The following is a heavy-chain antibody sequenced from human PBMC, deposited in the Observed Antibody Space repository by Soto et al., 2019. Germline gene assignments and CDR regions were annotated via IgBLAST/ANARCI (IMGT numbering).Heavy chain of an antibody. CDR1: GGSISSYY. CDR2: IYYSGST. J-gene: IGHJ5*02. Sequence: QVQLQESGPGLVKPSETLSLTCTASGGSISSYYWSWIRQPPGKGLERIGYIYYSGSTNYTPSVKSLVTISVDTSKNQLSLKLSSVTAADTAVYYCAREGEMATIGIWFGPWGQGTLVNVSS. D-gene: IGHD5-12*01. CDR3: AREGEMATIGIWFGP. V-gene: IGHV4-59*01.